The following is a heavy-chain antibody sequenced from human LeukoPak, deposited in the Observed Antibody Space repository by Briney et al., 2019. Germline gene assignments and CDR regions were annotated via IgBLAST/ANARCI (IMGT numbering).Heavy chain of an antibody. Sequence: GGSLRLSCAASGFTFSSYAMSWVRQAPGKGLEWVSAISGSGGSTCYADSVKGRFTISRDNSKNTLYLQMNSLRAEDTAVYYCAKGIGVRGAIGFLSGYWGQGTLVTVSS. CDR2: ISGSGGST. CDR1: GFTFSSYA. J-gene: IGHJ4*02. CDR3: AKGIGVRGAIGFLSGY. D-gene: IGHD3-10*01. V-gene: IGHV3-23*01.